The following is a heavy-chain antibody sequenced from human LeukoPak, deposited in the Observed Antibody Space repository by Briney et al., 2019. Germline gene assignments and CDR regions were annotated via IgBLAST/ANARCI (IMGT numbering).Heavy chain of an antibody. D-gene: IGHD1-7*01. CDR1: GYTFTSYG. CDR3: ARCGGLCNWNYARWFDP. J-gene: IGHJ5*02. V-gene: IGHV1-2*02. CDR2: INPNSGGT. Sequence: ASVKVSCKASGYTFTSYGISWVRQAPGQGLEWMGWINPNSGGTNYAQKFQGRVTMTRDTSISTAYMELSRLRSDDTAVYYCARCGGLCNWNYARWFDPWGQGTLVTVSS.